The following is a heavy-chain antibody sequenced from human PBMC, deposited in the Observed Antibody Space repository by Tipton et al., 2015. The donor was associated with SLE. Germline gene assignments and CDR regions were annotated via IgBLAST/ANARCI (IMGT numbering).Heavy chain of an antibody. CDR3: ARHLTGARAFDI. CDR2: INDSGTT. Sequence: TLSLTCDVYGGSFSDYYWGWIRQPPGKGLEWIGEINDSGTTHYNPSLKSRVTISVDTSKNQFSLKLNSVTAADTAVYFCARHLTGARAFDIWGQGTMVTVSS. V-gene: IGHV4-34*01. CDR1: GGSFSDYY. J-gene: IGHJ3*02. D-gene: IGHD1-26*01.